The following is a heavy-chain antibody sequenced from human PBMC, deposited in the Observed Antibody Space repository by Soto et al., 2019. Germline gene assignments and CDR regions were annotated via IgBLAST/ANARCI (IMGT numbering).Heavy chain of an antibody. D-gene: IGHD2-21*02. CDR3: AREVVTETTWGSFDS. V-gene: IGHV1-69*01. J-gene: IGHJ4*02. CDR1: GGGTLSNDG. Sequence: QVHLVQSGTDVRKSGSSVRVSCTASGGGTLSNDGISWVRQAPGQGLEWLGRIIPFFGTPDYSQSFQGRLTITADPSTGTVYMDLRSLQSDDTAVYYCAREVVTETTWGSFDSWGQGTLVTVSS. CDR2: IIPFFGTP.